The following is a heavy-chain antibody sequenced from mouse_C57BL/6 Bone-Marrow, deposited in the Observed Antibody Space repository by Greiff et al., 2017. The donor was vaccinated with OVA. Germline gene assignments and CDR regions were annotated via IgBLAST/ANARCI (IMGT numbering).Heavy chain of an antibody. V-gene: IGHV1-19*01. CDR3: ARDYGRYCDY. CDR1: GYTFTDYY. D-gene: IGHD1-1*01. CDR2: INPYNGGT. J-gene: IGHJ2*01. Sequence: VQLQQSGPVLVKPGASVKMSCKASGYTFTDYYMNWVKQSHGKSLEWIGVINPYNGGTSYNQKFKGKATLTVDKSSSTAYMELNSLPSEDSAVYYSARDYGRYCDYWGQGTTLTVSA.